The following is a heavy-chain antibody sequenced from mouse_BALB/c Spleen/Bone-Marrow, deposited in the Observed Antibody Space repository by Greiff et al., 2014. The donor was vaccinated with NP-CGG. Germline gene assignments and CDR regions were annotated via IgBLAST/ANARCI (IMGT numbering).Heavy chain of an antibody. J-gene: IGHJ1*01. Sequence: EVMLVESGGGLVQPGESRKLSCAASGFTFSSFGMHWVRQAPEKGLEWVAYISSGSTAIFYADTVKGRFTISRDNPKNTLFLQMTSLRSEDTAMYYCTRGGNWDDFDAWGAGTTVTVSS. D-gene: IGHD4-1*01. V-gene: IGHV5-17*02. CDR2: ISSGSTAI. CDR1: GFTFSSFG. CDR3: TRGGNWDDFDA.